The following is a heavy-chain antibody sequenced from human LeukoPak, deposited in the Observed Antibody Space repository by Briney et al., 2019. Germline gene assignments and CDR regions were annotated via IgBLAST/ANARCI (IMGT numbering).Heavy chain of an antibody. V-gene: IGHV3-74*01. Sequence: PGRSMRLSCALSRFTLVIYWMDWVSQPPGRGLVWVSRIISDGRSTSYADSVNGRFTLSRDNAKNTLNLQMNSLRAEDTAVYYCARDGWEGDGYKQFDDWGQGTVVTVSS. CDR3: ARDGWEGDGYKQFDD. CDR2: IISDGRST. CDR1: RFTLVIYW. J-gene: IGHJ4*02. D-gene: IGHD5-24*01.